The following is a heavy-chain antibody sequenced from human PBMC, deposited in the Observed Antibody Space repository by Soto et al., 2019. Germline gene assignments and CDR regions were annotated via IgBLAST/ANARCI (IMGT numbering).Heavy chain of an antibody. V-gene: IGHV1-24*01. Sequence: ASVEVSCKVSGYTLTGLSMHWVRQAPGKGLEWMGGFDPEDGETIYAQKFQGRVTMTEDTSTDTAYMELSSLRSEDTAVYYCATFARQQLARGYFDYWGQGTLVTVSS. CDR2: FDPEDGET. D-gene: IGHD6-13*01. J-gene: IGHJ4*02. CDR1: GYTLTGLS. CDR3: ATFARQQLARGYFDY.